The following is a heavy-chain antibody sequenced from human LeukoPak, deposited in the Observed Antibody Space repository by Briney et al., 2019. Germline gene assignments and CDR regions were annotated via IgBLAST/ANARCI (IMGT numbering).Heavy chain of an antibody. D-gene: IGHD2-2*03. J-gene: IGHJ5*02. CDR3: ARDGLDIVVVPAAIGGWWFDP. V-gene: IGHV1-18*01. CDR1: GYTFTSYG. CDR2: ISAYNGNT. Sequence: GASVKVSCKASGYTFTSYGISWVRQAPGQGLEWMGWISAYNGNTNYAQKLQGRVTMTTDTSTSTAYMELRSLRSDDTAVYYCARDGLDIVVVPAAIGGWWFDPWGQGTLVTVSS.